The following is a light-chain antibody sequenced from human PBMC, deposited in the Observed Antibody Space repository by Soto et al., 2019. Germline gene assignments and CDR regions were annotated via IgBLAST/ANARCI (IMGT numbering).Light chain of an antibody. Sequence: EITLTQSPATLSLSPGERASLSCRASQSVTTYLAWYQHKPGQPPRLLIYDASTRATGIPDRVSGSGSGTDFTLTLSSLEPEDFGVYYCQQRSNWPPIITFGPGTKVDL. CDR1: QSVTTY. J-gene: IGKJ3*01. CDR2: DAS. CDR3: QQRSNWPPIIT. V-gene: IGKV3-11*01.